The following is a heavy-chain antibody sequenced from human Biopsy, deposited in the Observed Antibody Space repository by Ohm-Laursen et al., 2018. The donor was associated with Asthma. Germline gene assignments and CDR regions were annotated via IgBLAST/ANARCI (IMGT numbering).Heavy chain of an antibody. CDR1: SGSGGYMRSGNYY. J-gene: IGHJ6*02. D-gene: IGHD6-13*01. CDR3: VRGSSSWHHGPFHYYYGLDV. Sequence: SDTLSFTCSLSSGSGGYMRSGNYYWGWIRQPPGKGLEWIGSIYYSGTTYYNPSLESRATVSADTSKNQFSLKLTSVTAADTAVYYCVRGSSSWHHGPFHYYYGLDVWGQGTTATVSS. V-gene: IGHV4-39*01. CDR2: IYYSGTT.